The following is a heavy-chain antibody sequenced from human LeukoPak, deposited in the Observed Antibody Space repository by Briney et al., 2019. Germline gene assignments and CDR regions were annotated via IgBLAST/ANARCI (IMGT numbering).Heavy chain of an antibody. CDR3: ARQRFLEWPHDYYYMDV. V-gene: IGHV4-34*01. CDR2: INHSGNT. D-gene: IGHD3-3*01. J-gene: IGHJ6*03. CDR1: GGSFSGYY. Sequence: SETLSLTCAVYGGSFSGYYWSWIRQPPGKGLKWIGEINHSGNTDYNPSLKSRVTTSVDTSKNQFSLKLSSMTAADTAVYYCARQRFLEWPHDYYYMDVWGKGTTVTVSS.